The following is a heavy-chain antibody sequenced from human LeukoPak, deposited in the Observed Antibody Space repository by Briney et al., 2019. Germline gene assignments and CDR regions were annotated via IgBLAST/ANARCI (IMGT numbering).Heavy chain of an antibody. D-gene: IGHD2-2*01. CDR3: VRSRFTTSSFDY. CDR2: INSDESVT. CDR1: GFTFSSPW. J-gene: IGHJ4*02. Sequence: PGGSLRLSCAASGFTFSSPWMQWVRQAPGQGLVWVSRINSDESVTTYTNSVKGRLTISRDNAKNTLYLQMNSLRAEDTAMYYCVRSRFTTSSFDYWGQGTLVTVSS. V-gene: IGHV3-74*03.